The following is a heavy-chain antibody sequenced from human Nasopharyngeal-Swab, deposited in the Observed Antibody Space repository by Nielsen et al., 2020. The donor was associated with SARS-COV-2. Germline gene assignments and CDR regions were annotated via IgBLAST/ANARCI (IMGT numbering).Heavy chain of an antibody. V-gene: IGHV4-34*01. D-gene: IGHD3-9*01. Sequence: WIRQPPGKGLEWIGEINNSGSTNYNASLKSGVTRLADTSNNQFSQKLSSVTAADTAVYYCARHPHSYYDILTGYSTFDYWGQGTLVTVSS. CDR3: ARHPHSYYDILTGYSTFDY. J-gene: IGHJ4*02. CDR2: INNSGST.